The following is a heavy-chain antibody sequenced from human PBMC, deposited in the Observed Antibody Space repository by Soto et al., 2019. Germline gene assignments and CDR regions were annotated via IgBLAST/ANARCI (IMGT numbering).Heavy chain of an antibody. J-gene: IGHJ4*02. Sequence: GGSLRLSCVASGLTFGTNAMSWVRQAPGQGLEWVSTIGGDGTDTYYADSVRGRFTISRDNSKNTVYLQMNSLRAEDTAIYHCASLTSIWQPGSDHWGQGTLVTVSS. CDR2: IGGDGTDT. CDR1: GLTFGTNA. CDR3: ASLTSIWQPGSDH. V-gene: IGHV3-23*01. D-gene: IGHD6-13*01.